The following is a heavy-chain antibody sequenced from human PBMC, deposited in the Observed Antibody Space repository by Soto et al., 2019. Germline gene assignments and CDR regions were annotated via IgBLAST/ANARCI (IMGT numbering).Heavy chain of an antibody. CDR1: GGSISSYY. CDR2: IYYSGST. J-gene: IGHJ6*02. D-gene: IGHD6-6*01. V-gene: IGHV4-59*01. Sequence: PSETLSLTCTVSGGSISSYYWSWIRQPPGKGLEWIGYIYYSGSTNYNPSLKSRVTISVDTSKNQFSLKLSSVTAADTAVYYCARDVKYSSSTGHSYYCMDFWGPGTTVTVSS. CDR3: ARDVKYSSSTGHSYYCMDF.